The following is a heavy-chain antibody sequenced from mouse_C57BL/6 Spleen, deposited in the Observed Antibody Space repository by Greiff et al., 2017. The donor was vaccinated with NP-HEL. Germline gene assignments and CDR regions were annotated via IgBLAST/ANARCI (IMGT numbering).Heavy chain of an antibody. CDR2: ISSGSSTI. V-gene: IGHV5-17*01. Sequence: EVMLVESGGGLVKPGGSLKLSCAASGFTFSDYGMHWVRQAPEKGLEWVAYISSGSSTIYYADTVKGRFTISRENAKNTLFLQMTSLRSEDTAMYYCARPYYYGNYFDYWGQGTTLTVSS. CDR1: GFTFSDYG. D-gene: IGHD1-1*01. CDR3: ARPYYYGNYFDY. J-gene: IGHJ2*01.